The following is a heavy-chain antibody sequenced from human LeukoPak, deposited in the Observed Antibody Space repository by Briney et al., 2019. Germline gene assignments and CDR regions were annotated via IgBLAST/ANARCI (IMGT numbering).Heavy chain of an antibody. J-gene: IGHJ4*02. CDR3: ARGSAAAGTGY. CDR1: GGSFRGYY. V-gene: IGHV4-34*01. D-gene: IGHD6-13*01. CDR2: INHSGST. Sequence: SETLSLTCAVYGGSFRGYYWSWIRQPPGKGLEWIGEINHSGSTNYNPSLKSRVTISVGTSKNQFSLKLSSVTAADTAVYYCARGSAAAGTGYWGQGTLVTVSS.